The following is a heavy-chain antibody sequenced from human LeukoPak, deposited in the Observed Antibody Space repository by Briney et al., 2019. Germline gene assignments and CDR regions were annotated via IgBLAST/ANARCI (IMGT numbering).Heavy chain of an antibody. CDR3: AKGNWFDP. Sequence: GGSLRLSCAASGFTFDDYAMPWVRQAPGKGLEWVSGISWNSGSIGYADSVKGRFTTSRDNAKNSLYLQMNSLRAEDTALYYCAKGNWFDPWGQGTLVTVSS. V-gene: IGHV3-9*01. CDR1: GFTFDDYA. J-gene: IGHJ5*02. CDR2: ISWNSGSI.